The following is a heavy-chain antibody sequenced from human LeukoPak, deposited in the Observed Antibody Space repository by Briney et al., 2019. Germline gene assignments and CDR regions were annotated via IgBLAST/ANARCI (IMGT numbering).Heavy chain of an antibody. CDR2: INPSGGST. D-gene: IGHD1-26*01. V-gene: IGHV1-46*01. CDR1: GYTLTELS. CDR3: ARSRSGTYLLAY. J-gene: IGHJ4*02. Sequence: ASVKVSCKVSGYTLTELSMHWVRQAPGQGLKWLGIINPSGGSTTYAQKFQGRVTMTRDTSTSTVYMELSSLRSEDTAVYYCARSRSGTYLLAYWGQGTLVTVSS.